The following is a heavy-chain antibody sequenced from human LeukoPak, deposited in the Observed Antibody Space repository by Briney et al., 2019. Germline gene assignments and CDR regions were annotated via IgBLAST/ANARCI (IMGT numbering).Heavy chain of an antibody. CDR3: ARALTGYYYYMDV. CDR2: IIPIFGTA. Sequence: ASVKVSCKASGYTFTSYAISWVRQAPGQGLEWMGGIIPIFGTANYAQKFQGRVTITADESTSTAYMELSSLRSEDTAVYYCARALTGYYYYMDVWGKGTTVTISS. J-gene: IGHJ6*03. V-gene: IGHV1-69*13. D-gene: IGHD7-27*01. CDR1: GYTFTSYA.